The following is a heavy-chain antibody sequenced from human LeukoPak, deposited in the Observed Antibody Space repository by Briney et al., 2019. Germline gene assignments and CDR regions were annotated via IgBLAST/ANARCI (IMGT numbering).Heavy chain of an antibody. CDR3: ARRAGEYSHPYDY. CDR1: GFTFSDYY. V-gene: IGHV3-53*01. Sequence: GGSLRLSCEASGFTFSDYYMSWIRQAPGKGLEWVSFIYSGGNTHYSDSVKGRFTISRDNFRNTLYLQMNSLRAEDTAVYYCARRAGEYSHPYDYWGQGTLVTVSS. J-gene: IGHJ4*02. CDR2: IYSGGNT. D-gene: IGHD4-17*01.